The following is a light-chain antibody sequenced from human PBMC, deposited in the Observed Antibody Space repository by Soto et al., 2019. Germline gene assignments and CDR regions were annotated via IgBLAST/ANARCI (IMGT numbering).Light chain of an antibody. J-gene: IGKJ4*01. Sequence: EIVLTQSPATLSVSPGDRATLSCRASQSVSSDLAWFQQKPGQAPRFLIYDASTRATGIPARFSGSGSESGFTLTISRQQSEDFAIYYCQQYNNWPLTFGGGTKVEIK. CDR2: DAS. V-gene: IGKV3-15*01. CDR1: QSVSSD. CDR3: QQYNNWPLT.